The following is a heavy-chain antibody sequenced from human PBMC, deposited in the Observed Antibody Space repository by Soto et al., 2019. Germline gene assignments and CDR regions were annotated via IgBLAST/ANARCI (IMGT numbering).Heavy chain of an antibody. V-gene: IGHV4-39*01. CDR3: ARHEAPSGWYFEY. CDR2: IYYSGST. CDR1: GGSISSSSYY. D-gene: IGHD6-19*01. Sequence: PSETLSLTCTVSGGSISSSSYYWGWIRQPPGKGLEWIGNIYYSGSTFYNPSLKSRLTISVDTSKNQFSLKLRSVTAADTAVYYCARHEAPSGWYFEYWGQGTLV. J-gene: IGHJ4*02.